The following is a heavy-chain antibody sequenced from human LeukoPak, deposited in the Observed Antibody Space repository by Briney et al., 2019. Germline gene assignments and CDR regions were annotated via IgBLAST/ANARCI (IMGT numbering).Heavy chain of an antibody. CDR1: GGSISSSSYY. J-gene: IGHJ4*02. V-gene: IGHV4-39*01. CDR2: IYYSGST. Sequence: SETLSLTCTVSGGSISSSSYYWGWIRQPPGKGLEWIGSIYYSGSTYYNPSLKSRVTISVDTSKNQFSLKLSSVTAADTAVYYCARGVSFDYWGQGTLLTVSS. CDR3: ARGVSFDY. D-gene: IGHD5/OR15-5a*01.